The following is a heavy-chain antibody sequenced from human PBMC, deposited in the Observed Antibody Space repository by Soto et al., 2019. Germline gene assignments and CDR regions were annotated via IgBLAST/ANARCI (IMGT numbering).Heavy chain of an antibody. CDR3: ARDYDYVWGSFDP. CDR2: INHSGST. V-gene: IGHV4-34*01. D-gene: IGHD3-16*01. CDR1: GGSFSGYY. Sequence: QVQLQQWGAGLLKPSETLSLTCAVYGGSFSGYYWSWIRQPPGKGLEWIGEINHSGSTHYNPSLKSRVTISVDTSKNQFSLKLSSVTAADTAVYYCARDYDYVWGSFDPWGQGTLVTVSS. J-gene: IGHJ5*02.